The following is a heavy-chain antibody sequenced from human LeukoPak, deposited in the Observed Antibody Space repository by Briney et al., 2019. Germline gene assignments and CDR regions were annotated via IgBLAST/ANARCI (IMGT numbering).Heavy chain of an antibody. Sequence: SETLSLTCTVSGGSVSSGSYCWSWIRQPPGKGLEWIGYIYYSGSTNYNPSLKSRVTISVDTSKNQFSLKLSSVTAADTAVYYCARELAVAGKGGYDYWGQGTLVTVSS. CDR1: GGSVSSGSYC. V-gene: IGHV4-61*01. CDR3: ARELAVAGKGGYDY. D-gene: IGHD6-19*01. J-gene: IGHJ4*02. CDR2: IYYSGST.